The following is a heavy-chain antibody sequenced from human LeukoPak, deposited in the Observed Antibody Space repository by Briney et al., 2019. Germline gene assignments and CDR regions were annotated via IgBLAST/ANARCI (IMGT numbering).Heavy chain of an antibody. D-gene: IGHD3-16*02. V-gene: IGHV3-48*04. J-gene: IGHJ4*02. CDR3: AREELSGELSPVYDY. CDR2: ISSSGSTI. CDR1: GFTFSSYW. Sequence: GGSLRLSCAASGFTFSSYWMSWVRQAPGKGLEWVSYISSSGSTIYYADSVKGRFTISRDNAKNSLYLQMNSLRAEDTAVYYCAREELSGELSPVYDYWGQGTLVTVSS.